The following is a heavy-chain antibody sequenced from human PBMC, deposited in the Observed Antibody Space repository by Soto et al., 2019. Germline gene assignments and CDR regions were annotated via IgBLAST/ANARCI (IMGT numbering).Heavy chain of an antibody. D-gene: IGHD6-13*01. J-gene: IGHJ6*02. CDR3: ARDKAAAGKYYYYYYGMDV. Sequence: PSQTLSLTCAISGDSVSSNSAAWNWIRQSPSRGLEWLGRTYYRSKWYNDYAVSVESRITINPDTSKNQFSLQLNSVTPEDTAVYYCARDKAAAGKYYYYYYGMDVWGQGTTVTVSS. V-gene: IGHV6-1*01. CDR1: GDSVSSNSAA. CDR2: TYYRSKWYN.